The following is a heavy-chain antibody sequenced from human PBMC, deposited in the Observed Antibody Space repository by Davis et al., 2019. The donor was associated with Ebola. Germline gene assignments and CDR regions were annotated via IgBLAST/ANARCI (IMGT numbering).Heavy chain of an antibody. D-gene: IGHD2-2*01. V-gene: IGHV4-59*08. J-gene: IGHJ1*01. Sequence: PSETLSLTCTVSGGSISSYYWSWIRQPPGKGLEWIGYIYYSGSTNYNPSLKSRVTISVDTSKNQFSLKLSSVTAADTAVYYCARHVSYCSSTSCYHNTGYFQHWGQGTLVTVSS. CDR2: IYYSGST. CDR1: GGSISSYY. CDR3: ARHVSYCSSTSCYHNTGYFQH.